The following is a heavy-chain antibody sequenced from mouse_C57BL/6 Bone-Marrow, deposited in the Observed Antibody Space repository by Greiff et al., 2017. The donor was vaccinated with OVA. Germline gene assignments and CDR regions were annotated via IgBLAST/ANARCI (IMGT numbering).Heavy chain of an antibody. J-gene: IGHJ3*01. V-gene: IGHV1-55*01. CDR2: IYPGSGST. CDR1: GYTFTSYW. CDR3: ASEDDYGEIFAY. Sequence: QVQLQQPGAELVKPGASVKMSCKASGYTFTSYWITWVKQRPGQGLEWIGDIYPGSGSTNYNVKFKSKATLTVDTSSSTAYMQLSSLTSEDSAVYYCASEDDYGEIFAYWGQGTLVTVSA. D-gene: IGHD2-4*01.